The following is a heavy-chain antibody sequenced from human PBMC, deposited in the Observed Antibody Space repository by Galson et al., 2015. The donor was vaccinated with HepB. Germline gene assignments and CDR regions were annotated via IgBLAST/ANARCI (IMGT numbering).Heavy chain of an antibody. Sequence: SLRLSCAASGFTFSSDGMHWVRQAPGKGLEWVAVIWYDGSNKYYADSVKGRFTISRDNSKKKLYLQMNSLRAEDTAVYDCARDRDVLVPAAMIGYFYGMDVWGQGTTVTVSS. CDR3: ARDRDVLVPAAMIGYFYGMDV. J-gene: IGHJ6*02. CDR2: IWYDGSNK. V-gene: IGHV3-33*08. CDR1: GFTFSSDG. D-gene: IGHD2-2*01.